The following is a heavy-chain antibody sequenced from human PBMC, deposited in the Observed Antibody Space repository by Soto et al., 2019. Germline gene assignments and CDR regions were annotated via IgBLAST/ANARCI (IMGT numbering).Heavy chain of an antibody. CDR3: ATSSLLNWNDKFDP. D-gene: IGHD1-1*01. J-gene: IGHJ5*01. CDR1: GGSVSSGSYY. V-gene: IGHV4-61*01. CDR2: IYYSGST. Sequence: PSETLSLTCTVSGGSVSSGSYYWSWIRQPPGKGLEWIGYIYYSGSTNHNPSLKSRVTISVDRSKKQFSLDLRSVTAADTAVYYCATSSLLNWNDKFDPWGQGILVTVSS.